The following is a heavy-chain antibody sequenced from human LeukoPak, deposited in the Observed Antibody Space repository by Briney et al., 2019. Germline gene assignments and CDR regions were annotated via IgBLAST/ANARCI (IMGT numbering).Heavy chain of an antibody. D-gene: IGHD1-7*01. Sequence: SQTLSLTCAVSGGSIGSGGYSWSWIRQPPGKGLEWIGYIYHSGSTYYNPSLKSRVTISVDRSKNQFSLKLSSVTAADTTVYYCARGEAINWNYNWYFDLWGRGTLVTVSS. CDR1: GGSIGSGGYS. CDR3: ARGEAINWNYNWYFDL. V-gene: IGHV4-30-2*01. J-gene: IGHJ2*01. CDR2: IYHSGST.